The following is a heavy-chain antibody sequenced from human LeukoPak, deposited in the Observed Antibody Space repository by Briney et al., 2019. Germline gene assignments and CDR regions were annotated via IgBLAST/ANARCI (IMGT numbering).Heavy chain of an antibody. D-gene: IGHD2-2*02. V-gene: IGHV4-39*01. Sequence: PSETLSLTCTVSGGSISSSSYYWGWFRQPPWRGLEWIGSIYYSGSTYYNPSLKSRVTISIDTSKTQFSLKLSFVTASDTAVDYCARPGRYCSSTSCYREGNFDYWGQGTLVTVSS. J-gene: IGHJ4*02. CDR3: ARPGRYCSSTSCYREGNFDY. CDR2: IYYSGST. CDR1: GGSISSSSYY.